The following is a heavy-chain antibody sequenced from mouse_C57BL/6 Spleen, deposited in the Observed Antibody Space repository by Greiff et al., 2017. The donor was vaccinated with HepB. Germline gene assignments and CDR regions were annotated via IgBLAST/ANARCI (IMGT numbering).Heavy chain of an antibody. CDR2: IDPSDSET. V-gene: IGHV1-52*01. CDR3: ARVSVVAGGAMDY. Sequence: QVQLQQPGAELVRPGSSVKLSCKASGYTFTSYWMHWVKQRPIQGLEWIGNIDPSDSETHYNQKFKDKATLTVDKSSSTAYMQLSSLTSEDSAVYYCARVSVVAGGAMDYGGQGTSVTVSS. J-gene: IGHJ4*01. D-gene: IGHD1-1*01. CDR1: GYTFTSYW.